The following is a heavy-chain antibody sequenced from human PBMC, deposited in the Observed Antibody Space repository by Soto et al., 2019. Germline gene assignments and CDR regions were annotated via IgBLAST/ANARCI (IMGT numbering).Heavy chain of an antibody. J-gene: IGHJ4*02. D-gene: IGHD2-21*02. CDR3: ARASGYCGGDCSSGY. CDR2: IIPIFGTA. V-gene: IGHV1-69*13. CDR1: GGTFSSYA. Sequence: SVKVSCKASGGTFSSYAISWARQAPGQGLEWMGGIIPIFGTANYAQKFQGRVTITADESTSTAYMELSSLRSEDTAVYYCARASGYCGGDCSSGYWGQGTLVTVSS.